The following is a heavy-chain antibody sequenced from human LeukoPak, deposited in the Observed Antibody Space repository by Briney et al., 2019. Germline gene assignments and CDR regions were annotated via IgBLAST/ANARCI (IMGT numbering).Heavy chain of an antibody. CDR1: GFTFSSYG. D-gene: IGHD2-21*02. V-gene: IGHV3-30*18. Sequence: GGSLRLSCAASGFTFSSYGMHWVRQAPGKGLEWVAVISYDGSDEYYADSVKGRFTISRDNSKNTLYLQMNSLRAEDTAVYYCAKEGDSAPGGGDYFDYWGQGTLVTVSS. CDR2: ISYDGSDE. CDR3: AKEGDSAPGGGDYFDY. J-gene: IGHJ4*02.